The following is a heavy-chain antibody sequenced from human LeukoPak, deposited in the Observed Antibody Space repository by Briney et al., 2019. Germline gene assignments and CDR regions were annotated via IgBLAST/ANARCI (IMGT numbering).Heavy chain of an antibody. D-gene: IGHD6-19*01. V-gene: IGHV5-51*01. CDR3: ARQGGYSSGWYDDYYYYGMDV. CDR2: IYPGDSDT. Sequence: RGESLKISCKGSGYSFTSYWIGLVRQMPGKVLEWMGIIYPGDSDTRYSPSFQGQVTISADKYISTAYLQWSSLKASDTAMYYCARQGGYSSGWYDDYYYYGMDVWGQGTTVTVSS. CDR1: GYSFTSYW. J-gene: IGHJ6*02.